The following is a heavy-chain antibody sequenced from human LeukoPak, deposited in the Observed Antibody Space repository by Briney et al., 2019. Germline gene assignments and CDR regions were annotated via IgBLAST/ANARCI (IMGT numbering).Heavy chain of an antibody. V-gene: IGHV3-33*08. D-gene: IGHD5-12*01. Sequence: PGRSLRLSCAASGFTFSSYAMHWVRQAPGKGLEWVAAIWYDGSNKYYADSVKGRFTISRDDSKNTLYLQMNSLRAEDTAVYYCARDMGYSGYDPDYYYYGMDVWGKGTTVTVSS. J-gene: IGHJ6*04. CDR2: IWYDGSNK. CDR1: GFTFSSYA. CDR3: ARDMGYSGYDPDYYYYGMDV.